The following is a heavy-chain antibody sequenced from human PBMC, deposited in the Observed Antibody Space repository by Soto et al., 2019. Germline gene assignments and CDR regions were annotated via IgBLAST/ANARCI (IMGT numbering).Heavy chain of an antibody. CDR2: ISAYNGNT. D-gene: IGHD3-22*01. CDR3: ARDRPTTMIVQAFDAFDI. J-gene: IGHJ3*02. Sequence: ASVKVSFKASGYTFTSYGISWVRQAPGQGLEWMGWISAYNGNTNYAQKLQGRVTMTTDTSTSTAYMELRSLRSDDTAVYYCARDRPTTMIVQAFDAFDIWGQGTMVTVSS. CDR1: GYTFTSYG. V-gene: IGHV1-18*01.